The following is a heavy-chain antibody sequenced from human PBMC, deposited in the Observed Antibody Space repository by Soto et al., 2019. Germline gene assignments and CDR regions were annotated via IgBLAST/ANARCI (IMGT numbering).Heavy chain of an antibody. V-gene: IGHV3-30-3*01. CDR1: GFTFSSYA. CDR3: AKDLAELELCDFDY. D-gene: IGHD1-26*01. J-gene: IGHJ4*02. CDR2: ISYDGSNK. Sequence: GGSLRLSCAASGFTFSSYAMHWVRQAPGKGLEWVAVISYDGSNKYYADSVKGRFTVSRDNSKNTLYLQMNSLRAEDTAVYYCAKDLAELELCDFDYWGQGTMVTVSS.